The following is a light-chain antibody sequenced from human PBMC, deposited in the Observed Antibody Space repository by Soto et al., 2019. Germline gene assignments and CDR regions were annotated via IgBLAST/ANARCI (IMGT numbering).Light chain of an antibody. J-gene: IGKJ2*01. CDR1: QSVRSNY. CDR2: GVF. CDR3: QHYDDSPRT. Sequence: ETVLTQSPGTVSLSPGERATLSCTTSQSVRSNYLAWYQQKPGQAPRLLIYGVFSRATGIPDRFSGSGSGTDFTLPISGLEPEDSAFYYCQHYDDSPRTFGQGTKLEI. V-gene: IGKV3-20*01.